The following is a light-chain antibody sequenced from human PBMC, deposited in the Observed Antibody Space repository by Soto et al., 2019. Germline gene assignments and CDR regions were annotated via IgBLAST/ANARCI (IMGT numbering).Light chain of an antibody. V-gene: IGLV2-14*01. J-gene: IGLJ2*01. Sequence: QSVLTQPASVSGSPGQSITISCTGTSSDVGGYNYVSWYQQHPGKAPKLMIYDVSNRPSGVSNRFSGSKSGNTASLTISGLQAEDEADYYCSSYTSSSTLVFVGGTKVTV. CDR1: SSDVGGYNY. CDR2: DVS. CDR3: SSYTSSSTLV.